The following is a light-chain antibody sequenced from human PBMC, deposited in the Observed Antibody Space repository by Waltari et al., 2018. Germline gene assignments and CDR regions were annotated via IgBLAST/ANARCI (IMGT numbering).Light chain of an antibody. V-gene: IGLV3-25*03. CDR1: AWPKLY. CDR3: QSADSSGTYV. J-gene: IGLJ1*01. Sequence: SYELTHPPSFSLSPGQTPGTTSSGDAWPKLYAYWYQQKPGQAPLLLIYKDIERPSGIPERFSGSNSGTTVTLTISGVQAEDEADYYCQSADSSGTYVFGLGTKVTVL. CDR2: KDI.